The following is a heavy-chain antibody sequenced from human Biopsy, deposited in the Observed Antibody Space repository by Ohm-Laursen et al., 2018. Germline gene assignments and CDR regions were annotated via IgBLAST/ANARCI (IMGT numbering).Heavy chain of an antibody. CDR1: GVSINGGRYY. J-gene: IGHJ4*02. Sequence: SETLSLTCPVSGVSINGGRYYWNWIRHHPGRGLECIGNIFSSANTYYNPSLKSRVTISVDTSKNQFSLKLSFVTAADTAVYYCARLGSGDYFPTFFDFWGQGALVTVSS. D-gene: IGHD5-12*01. CDR2: IFSSANT. CDR3: ARLGSGDYFPTFFDF. V-gene: IGHV4-31*03.